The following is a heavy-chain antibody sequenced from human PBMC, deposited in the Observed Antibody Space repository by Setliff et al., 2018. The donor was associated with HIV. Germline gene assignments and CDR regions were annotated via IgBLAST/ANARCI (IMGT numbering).Heavy chain of an antibody. Sequence: PSETLSLTCAVSGYSISSGYYWGWIRQTPGKGLEWIGSIYHSGTTYYNPSLRSRVTISVDTSKNQFSLKLSSVTAADTAVYYCARQGDTIFGVVIFDYWGQGKMVTVSS. CDR2: IYHSGTT. V-gene: IGHV4-38-2*01. CDR1: GYSISSGYY. D-gene: IGHD3-3*01. CDR3: ARQGDTIFGVVIFDY. J-gene: IGHJ4*02.